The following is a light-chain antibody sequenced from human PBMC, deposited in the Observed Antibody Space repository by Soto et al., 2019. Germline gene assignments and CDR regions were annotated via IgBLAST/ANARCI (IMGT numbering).Light chain of an antibody. Sequence: QSVLTQRPSASGSPGQSVTISCTGTSGDVGGYNYVSWYQQHPGKAPKFMIYEVSKRPSGVPDRFSGSKSGNTASLTVSGLQAEDEADYYCSSYAGRTVIFGAGTKLTVL. V-gene: IGLV2-8*01. CDR3: SSYAGRTVI. CDR2: EVS. CDR1: SGDVGGYNY. J-gene: IGLJ2*01.